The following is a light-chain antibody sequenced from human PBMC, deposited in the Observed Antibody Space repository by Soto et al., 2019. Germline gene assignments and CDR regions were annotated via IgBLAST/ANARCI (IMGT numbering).Light chain of an antibody. CDR1: QSVLSSSNNKNY. CDR2: WAS. J-gene: IGKJ4*01. V-gene: IGKV4-1*01. Sequence: DIVMTQSPDSLSVSLGERATINCKSSQSVLSSSNNKNYLAWYQQKPGQPPKVVIYWASTRGSGVPDRFSGSGSGTDFTLTISSLQAEDVAVYYCQHYYSSPLTLGGGTKVEIK. CDR3: QHYYSSPLT.